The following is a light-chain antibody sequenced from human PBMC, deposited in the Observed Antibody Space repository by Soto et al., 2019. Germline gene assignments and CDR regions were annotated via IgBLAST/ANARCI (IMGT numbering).Light chain of an antibody. V-gene: IGLV2-23*01. CDR1: SSDVGSYKF. Sequence: QSALTQPASVSGSPGQSVTISCTGTSSDVGSYKFVSWYQHHPGKVPKVIIYETSKRPSGVSDRFSGSKSGNTASLTISGLQAEDEADYYCFSFTSTSTQVFGSGTKLTVL. CDR2: ETS. J-gene: IGLJ1*01. CDR3: FSFTSTSTQV.